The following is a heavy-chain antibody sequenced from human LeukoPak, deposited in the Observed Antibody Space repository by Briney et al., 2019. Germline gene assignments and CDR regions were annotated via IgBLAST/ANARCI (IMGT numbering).Heavy chain of an antibody. J-gene: IGHJ6*02. D-gene: IGHD3-10*01. CDR3: ARVPQFDYYYYGMDV. Sequence: ASVKVSCKASGGTFSSYAISWMRQAPGQGLEWMGGIIPIFGTANYAQKFQGRVTITADESTSTAYMELSSLRSEDTAVYYCARVPQFDYYYYGMDVWGQGTTVTVSS. CDR2: IIPIFGTA. CDR1: GGTFSSYA. V-gene: IGHV1-69*13.